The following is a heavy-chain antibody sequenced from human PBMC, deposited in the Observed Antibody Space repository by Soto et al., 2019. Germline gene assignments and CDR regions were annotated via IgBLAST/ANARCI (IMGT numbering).Heavy chain of an antibody. D-gene: IGHD6-13*01. V-gene: IGHV3-7*05. CDR1: GFTFSSDW. CDR3: EGYVSPGTSSLYFDDFDI. J-gene: IGHJ3*02. Sequence: EVRLVESGGGLVQPGGSLRLSCAASGFTFSSDWMTWVRQAPGKGLEWVANIRKDGSKTSYLDSVRGRFTISRDNAQSSLYLQMDNLRAESTAVYYCEGYVSPGTSSLYFDDFDIWGQGTMVPISS. CDR2: IRKDGSKT.